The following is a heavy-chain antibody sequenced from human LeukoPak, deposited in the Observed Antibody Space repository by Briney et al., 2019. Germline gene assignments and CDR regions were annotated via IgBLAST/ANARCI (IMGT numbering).Heavy chain of an antibody. CDR3: AKVVVPQGYYFDY. J-gene: IGHJ4*02. D-gene: IGHD2-15*01. Sequence: PGGSLRLSCAASGFTFSSYEMHWVRQAPGKGLEWLSYINTNSRTIYYADSVKGRFTISRDNSKNTLYLQMNSLRAEDTAVYYCAKVVVPQGYYFDYWGQGTLVTVSS. CDR1: GFTFSSYE. V-gene: IGHV3-48*03. CDR2: INTNSRTI.